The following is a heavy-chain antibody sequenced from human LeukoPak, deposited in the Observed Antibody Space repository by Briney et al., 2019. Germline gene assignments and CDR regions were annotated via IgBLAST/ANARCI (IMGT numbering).Heavy chain of an antibody. CDR3: AKWGDYDVLTGYYVSDY. CDR1: GFTFSNYA. D-gene: IGHD3-9*01. Sequence: PGGSLRLSCAASGFTFSNYAMSWVRQAPGKGLEWVSAITGSGGNTYYADSVKGWFTISRDNSKNTVFLQMNSLRAEDTAVYYCAKWGDYDVLTGYYVSDYWGQGTLVTVSS. V-gene: IGHV3-23*01. J-gene: IGHJ4*02. CDR2: ITGSGGNT.